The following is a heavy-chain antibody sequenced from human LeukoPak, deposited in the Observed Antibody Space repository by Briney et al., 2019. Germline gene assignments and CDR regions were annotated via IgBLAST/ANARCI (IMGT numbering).Heavy chain of an antibody. CDR1: GITLSNYG. CDR3: AKRGVVIRVILVGFHKEANYFDS. CDR2: ISDSGGRT. V-gene: IGHV3-23*01. D-gene: IGHD3-22*01. Sequence: GGSLRLSCAVSGITLSNYGMSWVRQAPGKGLEWVAGISDSGGRTNYADSVRGRFTISRDNPKNTLYLQMNSLRVEDTAVYFCAKRGVVIRVILVGFHKEANYFDSWGQGALVTVSS. J-gene: IGHJ4*02.